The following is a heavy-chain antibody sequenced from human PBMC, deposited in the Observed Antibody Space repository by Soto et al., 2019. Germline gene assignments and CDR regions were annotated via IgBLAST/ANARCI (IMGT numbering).Heavy chain of an antibody. CDR2: ISGSGGST. J-gene: IGHJ5*02. D-gene: IGHD6-13*01. V-gene: IGHV3-23*01. CDR3: APASSRWYIDWFDP. Sequence: GGSLRLSCAASGFTFSSYAMSWVRQAPGKGLEWVSAISGSGGSTYYADSVKGRFTISRDNSKNTLYLQMNSLRAEDTAVYYCAPASSRWYIDWFDPWGQGTLVTSPQ. CDR1: GFTFSSYA.